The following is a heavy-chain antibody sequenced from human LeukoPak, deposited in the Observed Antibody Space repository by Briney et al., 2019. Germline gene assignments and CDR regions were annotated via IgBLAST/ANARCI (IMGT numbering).Heavy chain of an antibody. V-gene: IGHV4-59*08. CDR1: GGSISSYY. CDR2: IYYSGST. D-gene: IGHD4-23*01. Sequence: PSETLSLTCTVSGGSISSYYWSWIRQPPGKGLEWIGYIYYSGSTNSNPSLKSRVTISVDTSKNQFSLKLSSVTAADTAVYYCATLTTVVTPSYFDYWGQGTLVTVSS. CDR3: ATLTTVVTPSYFDY. J-gene: IGHJ4*02.